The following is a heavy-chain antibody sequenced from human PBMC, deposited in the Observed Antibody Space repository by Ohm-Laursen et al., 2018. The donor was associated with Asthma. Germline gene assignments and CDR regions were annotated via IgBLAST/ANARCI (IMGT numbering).Heavy chain of an antibody. CDR3: VRGLTATYAFDH. CDR1: GFAFSSYS. V-gene: IGHV3-21*01. J-gene: IGHJ4*02. D-gene: IGHD3-16*01. CDR2: ISTASTFI. Sequence: SLRLSCAASGFAFSSYSMNWVRQVPGKGLEWVASISTASTFIYYADSVRGRFTTSRDNAENSVFLQMNSLRAEDTAVYYCVRGLTATYAFDHWGQGTLLTVSS.